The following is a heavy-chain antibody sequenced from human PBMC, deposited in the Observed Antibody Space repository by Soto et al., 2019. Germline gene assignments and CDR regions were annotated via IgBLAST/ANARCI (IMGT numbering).Heavy chain of an antibody. D-gene: IGHD3-3*01. V-gene: IGHV1-69*02. Sequence: SVKVSCKASGGTFSSYTISWVRQAPGQGLEWMGRITANHGITNYAQKFQGRVTMTTDKSTSTAYMELRSLRSDDTAVYYCARAYYDFWSGPPLYYYYYMDVWGKGTTVTVSS. CDR2: ITANHGIT. J-gene: IGHJ6*03. CDR1: GGTFSSYT. CDR3: ARAYYDFWSGPPLYYYYYMDV.